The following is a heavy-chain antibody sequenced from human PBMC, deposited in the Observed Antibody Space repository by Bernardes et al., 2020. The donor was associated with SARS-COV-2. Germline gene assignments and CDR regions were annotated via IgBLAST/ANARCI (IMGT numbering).Heavy chain of an antibody. D-gene: IGHD2-2*01. CDR2: ISNSGIT. Sequence: ETLSLTCTVSGDSISSSDNHWGWIRQPPGKGLEWIGSISNSGITYYTPSLESRVTISVDTSKNQFSLKLTSVTAADTAVYYCARRKYQLPYLYYYYGLHVWGQGTTVTVSS. CDR3: ARRKYQLPYLYYYYGLHV. J-gene: IGHJ6*02. CDR1: GDSISSSDNH. V-gene: IGHV4-39*01.